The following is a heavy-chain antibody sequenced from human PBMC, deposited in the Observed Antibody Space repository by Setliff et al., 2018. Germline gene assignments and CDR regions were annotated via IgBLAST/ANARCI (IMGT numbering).Heavy chain of an antibody. CDR1: GASITTSNSY. D-gene: IGHD5-18*01. CDR2: LYTSGST. Sequence: SETLSLTCTVSGASITTSNSYWGWTRQPPGKGLEYIGYLYTSGSTNYNPSLKSRVTMSADTSKNQLSLKLTYVTAADTAIYYCAKVIGYSHGYYYHYMDVWGKGTTVTVSS. V-gene: IGHV4-61*05. J-gene: IGHJ6*03. CDR3: AKVIGYSHGYYYHYMDV.